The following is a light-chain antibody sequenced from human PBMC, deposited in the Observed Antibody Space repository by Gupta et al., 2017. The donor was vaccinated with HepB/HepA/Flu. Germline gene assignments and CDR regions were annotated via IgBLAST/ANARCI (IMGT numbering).Light chain of an antibody. CDR3: QSYDSNLSGSRV. J-gene: IGLJ2*01. Sequence: QSVLTQPPSVSAAPGQRVTISCTGSSSNIGAGYDVHWYQQLPGTAPKLLIYGNTNRPSGVPDRFSGSKSGTSASLAITGLQAEDEADYYCQSYDSNLSGSRVFGGGTKLTVL. CDR1: SSNIGAGYD. V-gene: IGLV1-40*01. CDR2: GNT.